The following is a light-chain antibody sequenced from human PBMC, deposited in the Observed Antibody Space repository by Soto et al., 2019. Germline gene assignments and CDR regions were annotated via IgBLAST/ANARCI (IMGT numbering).Light chain of an antibody. V-gene: IGKV1-9*01. CDR2: DAS. J-gene: IGKJ2*01. Sequence: DSQLTQSPPFLSASAGDRVSITCRASQDIRQYLVWYQQKPGKAPNVLIFDASSLQTGVPSRFSGSGSGTEFTLTITSLQPEDFATYYCRHFYTFGQGTKVDIK. CDR3: RHFYT. CDR1: QDIRQY.